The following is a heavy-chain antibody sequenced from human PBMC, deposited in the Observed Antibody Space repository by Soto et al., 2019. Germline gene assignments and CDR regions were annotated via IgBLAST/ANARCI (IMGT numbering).Heavy chain of an antibody. CDR1: GFKFSGYA. CDR3: AKGLQMTTVTYDY. D-gene: IGHD4-17*01. J-gene: IGHJ4*02. Sequence: DVQLVESGGGWVQPGRSLRLSCAASGFKFSGYAMSWVRQAPGKGLEWVSTISGRGESTFYADSVKGRFSISRDNSKNTLYLQLNSLRVEDTAVYFCAKGLQMTTVTYDYWGQGTLVTVSS. V-gene: IGHV3-23*04. CDR2: ISGRGEST.